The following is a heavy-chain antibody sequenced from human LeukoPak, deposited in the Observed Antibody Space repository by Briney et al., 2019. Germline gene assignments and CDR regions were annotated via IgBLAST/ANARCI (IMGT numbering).Heavy chain of an antibody. Sequence: AGGSLRLSCVASGFTFSDLSLNWVRQAPGKGLEWISYIGSAIYYADSVKGRFTISRDNAKNSLYLQMNSLRAEDTAVYYCARGVSYGDYTYWGQGTLVTVSS. V-gene: IGHV3-48*01. CDR2: IGSAI. CDR3: ARGVSYGDYTY. D-gene: IGHD4-17*01. CDR1: GFTFSDLS. J-gene: IGHJ4*02.